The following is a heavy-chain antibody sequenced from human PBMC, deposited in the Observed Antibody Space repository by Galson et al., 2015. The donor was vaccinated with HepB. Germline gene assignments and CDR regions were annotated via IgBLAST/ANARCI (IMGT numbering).Heavy chain of an antibody. V-gene: IGHV3-74*03. J-gene: IGHJ4*02. CDR1: GFTFNNYK. D-gene: IGHD3-22*01. CDR3: GRSRGASGYHYDY. CDR2: IDSDERRT. Sequence: SLRLSCAATSGFTFNNYKIHWVRHVPGKGRVWIAYIDSDERRTKYADSVKGRFTIPRDNARNTLVLQMSSLRVEDTAVYFCGRSRGASGYHYDYWGQGTLVAVSS.